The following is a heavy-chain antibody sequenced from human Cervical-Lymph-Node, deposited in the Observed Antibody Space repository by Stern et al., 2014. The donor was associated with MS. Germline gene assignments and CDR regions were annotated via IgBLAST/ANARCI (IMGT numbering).Heavy chain of an antibody. V-gene: IGHV2-5*02. CDR3: VHNRGVGASADY. CDR2: VFWDDEK. D-gene: IGHD1-26*01. Sequence: QVPLKESGPTLVQPTQTLTLTCTFSGFSLSTHGVGVGWIRQPPGKALEWLALVFWDDEKRYSPSLKSRLAITRDTSENQVVLTVTNVDPVDTATYYCVHNRGVGASADYWGQGTRVTVSS. CDR1: GFSLSTHGVG. J-gene: IGHJ4*02.